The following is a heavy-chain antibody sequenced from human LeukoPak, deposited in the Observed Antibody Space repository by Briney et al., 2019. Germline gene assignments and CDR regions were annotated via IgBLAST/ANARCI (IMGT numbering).Heavy chain of an antibody. CDR1: GFTFSSYS. D-gene: IGHD3-10*01. CDR2: ITSYSGTI. Sequence: GGSLRLSCAASGFTFSSYSMNWVRQAPGKGLEWISYITSYSGTIKYADSVKGRFTVSRDNAKNSLYLQMNSLRDEDTAVYYCARDLYYSFDYWGQGTLVTVAS. V-gene: IGHV3-48*02. CDR3: ARDLYYSFDY. J-gene: IGHJ4*02.